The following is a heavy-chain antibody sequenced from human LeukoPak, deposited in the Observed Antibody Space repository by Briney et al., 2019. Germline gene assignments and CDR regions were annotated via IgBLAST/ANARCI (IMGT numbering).Heavy chain of an antibody. CDR2: ISNSSSYN. Sequence: PGGSLRLSCAASGFTFSSYSMNWVRQAPGKGLEWVSAISNSSSYNYYADPVNRRFTISRANANNSLYLQMNSLRAEDTAVYYCARDQGWFGEIWFDPWGQGTLVTVSS. D-gene: IGHD3-10*01. CDR1: GFTFSSYS. V-gene: IGHV3-21*01. J-gene: IGHJ5*02. CDR3: ARDQGWFGEIWFDP.